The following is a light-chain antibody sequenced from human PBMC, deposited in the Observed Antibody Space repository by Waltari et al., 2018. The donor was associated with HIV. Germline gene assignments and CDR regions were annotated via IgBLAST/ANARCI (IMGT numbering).Light chain of an antibody. CDR1: NIGDKS. J-gene: IGLJ1*01. Sequence: YALTQPPSVSVAPGRTARIACEGNNIGDKSVHWYQQKPGQAPILVIYYDTDRPSVIPERFSGSNSGNTASLIISRVEAGDEADYYCQVWDATTDQYVFGTGTKVTV. CDR3: QVWDATTDQYV. CDR2: YDT. V-gene: IGLV3-21*04.